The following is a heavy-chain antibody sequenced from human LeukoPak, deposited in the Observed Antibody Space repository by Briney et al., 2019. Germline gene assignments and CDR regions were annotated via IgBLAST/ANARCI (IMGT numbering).Heavy chain of an antibody. CDR2: INPNSGDT. CDR3: AKNPYAYYFDY. J-gene: IGHJ4*02. Sequence: ASVKVSCKASGYTLTGYYMHWLRQAPGQGLEWMGWINPNSGDTNYAQEFQGRVTMTGDTSISTAYMELSRLTSDDTAVYYCAKNPYAYYFDYWGQGALVTVSS. D-gene: IGHD1-14*01. CDR1: GYTLTGYY. V-gene: IGHV1-2*02.